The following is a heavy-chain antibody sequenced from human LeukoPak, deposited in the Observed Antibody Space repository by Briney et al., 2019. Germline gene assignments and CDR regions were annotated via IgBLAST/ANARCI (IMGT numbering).Heavy chain of an antibody. J-gene: IGHJ4*02. CDR2: IYPGDSDT. D-gene: IGHD1-7*01. V-gene: IGHV5-51*01. CDR3: ARGRGLTGTTVYFDY. CDR1: GYSFTSYW. Sequence: GESLKISCKGSGYSFTSYWIGWVRQMPGKGLEWMGIIYPGDSDTRYSPSFQGQVTISADKSISTAYLQWSSLKASDTAMYYCARGRGLTGTTVYFDYWGQGTLVTVSS.